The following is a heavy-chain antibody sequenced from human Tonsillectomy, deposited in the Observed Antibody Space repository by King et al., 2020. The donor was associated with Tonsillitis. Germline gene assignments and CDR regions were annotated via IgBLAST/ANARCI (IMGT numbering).Heavy chain of an antibody. D-gene: IGHD3-22*01. CDR3: ASAYYYDSSGYYPNAFDI. J-gene: IGHJ3*02. Sequence: VQLVESGGGLVKPGGSLRLSCAASGFTFSDYYMSWIRQAPGKGLEWVSYISSSSSYTNYADSVKGRFTISSDNAKNSLYLQMNSLRAEDTAVYYCASAYYYDSSGYYPNAFDIWGQGTMVTVSS. CDR1: GFTFSDYY. V-gene: IGHV3-11*05. CDR2: ISSSSSYT.